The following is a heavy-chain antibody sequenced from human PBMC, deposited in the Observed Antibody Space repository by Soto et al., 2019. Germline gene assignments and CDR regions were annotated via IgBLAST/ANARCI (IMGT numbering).Heavy chain of an antibody. Sequence: QVQLQESGPGLVKPSETLSLTCTVSGGSISSYYWSWIRQPPGKGLEWIGYIYYSGSTNYNPSLKSRVTISVDTSKNQCSLKLSSVTAADTAVYYCARAGERYCSGGSCYSEWFDPWGQGTLVTVSS. J-gene: IGHJ5*02. D-gene: IGHD2-15*01. CDR3: ARAGERYCSGGSCYSEWFDP. CDR2: IYYSGST. CDR1: GGSISSYY. V-gene: IGHV4-59*01.